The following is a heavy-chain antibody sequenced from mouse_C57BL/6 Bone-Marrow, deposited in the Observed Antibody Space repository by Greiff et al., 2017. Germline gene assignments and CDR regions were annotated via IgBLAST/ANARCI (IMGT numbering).Heavy chain of an antibody. D-gene: IGHD2-3*01. CDR1: GFNIKDDY. CDR3: TTHEGYSYYFDY. V-gene: IGHV14-4*01. Sequence: EVKLQQSGAELVRPGASVQLSCTASGFNIKDDYMHWVKQRPEQGLEWIGWIDPENGDTEYASKFQGKATITPDTSSNTAYLQLSSLTSEDTAVYYCTTHEGYSYYFDYWGQGTTLTVSS. J-gene: IGHJ2*01. CDR2: IDPENGDT.